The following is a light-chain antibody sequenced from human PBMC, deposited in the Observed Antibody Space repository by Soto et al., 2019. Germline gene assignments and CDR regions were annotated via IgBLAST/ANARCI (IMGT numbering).Light chain of an antibody. Sequence: EIVMTQSPATLSLSPGERATRSCRASQSVTNYSHWYQQQPGQAPRLLLYGASIRATGIPASFSDSGSGTAFTLTISRLQYQDSAVYYCQQYGSAPPLTFGGGTKVDIK. V-gene: IGKV3-15*01. CDR2: GAS. J-gene: IGKJ4*01. CDR1: QSVTNY. CDR3: QQYGSAPPLT.